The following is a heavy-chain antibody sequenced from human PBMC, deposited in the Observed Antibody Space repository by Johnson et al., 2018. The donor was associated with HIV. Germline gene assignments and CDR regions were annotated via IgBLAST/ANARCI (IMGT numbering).Heavy chain of an antibody. CDR1: GFTFSSYA. CDR2: LSYDGSNK. Sequence: QVQLVESGGGVVQPGRSLRLSCAASGFTFSSYALHWVRQAPGKGLEWVAVLSYDGSNKYYADSVKGRFTISRDNSKNTLYLQMNSLRPDDTALYYCAKLWDLREGTFDIWGQGTMVTVSS. CDR3: AKLWDLREGTFDI. D-gene: IGHD1-26*01. V-gene: IGHV3-30-3*02. J-gene: IGHJ3*02.